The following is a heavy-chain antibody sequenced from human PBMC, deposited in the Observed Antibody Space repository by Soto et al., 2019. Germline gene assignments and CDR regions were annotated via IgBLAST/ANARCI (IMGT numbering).Heavy chain of an antibody. CDR3: ARHNYGSGSTYFDY. CDR1: GYTFGSYY. Sequence: ASVKVSCKASGYTFGSYYMNWVRQAPGQGLEWLGIINPSGGYTTYAQRFLGRVTMTSDTSTSTVHMELGSLTAADTAVYYRARHNYGSGSTYFDYWGQGTLVTVSS. V-gene: IGHV1-46*01. D-gene: IGHD3-10*01. J-gene: IGHJ4*02. CDR2: INPSGGYT.